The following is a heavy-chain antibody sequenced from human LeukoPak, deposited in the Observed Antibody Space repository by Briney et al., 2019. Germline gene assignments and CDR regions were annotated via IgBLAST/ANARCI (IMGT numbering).Heavy chain of an antibody. CDR3: ARDHVVTTVTTVGLGWYFDL. CDR1: GFTFSTFA. D-gene: IGHD4-17*01. J-gene: IGHJ2*01. V-gene: IGHV3-23*01. CDR2: IFPSGGEI. Sequence: GGSLRLSCGVSGFTFSTFAIIWVLQPPGNGLEWVSSIFPSGGEIHYADSVKGRFTISRDNSKSTLYLQMNSLRAEDTAVYYCARDHVVTTVTTVGLGWYFDLWGRGTLVTVSS.